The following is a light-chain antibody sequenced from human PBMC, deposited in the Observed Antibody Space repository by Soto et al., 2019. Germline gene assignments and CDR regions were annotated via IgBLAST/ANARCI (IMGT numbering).Light chain of an antibody. CDR3: QQRSNLIT. V-gene: IGKV3-11*01. Sequence: EIVLTQSPATLSVSPGERATLSCRASQSVSVYLDWYQQKSGQAPRLLIFDASKRATGIPDRFSGSGCGTDFTLTISSLEPEDFAVYYCQQRSNLITFGGGTKVDIK. CDR1: QSVSVY. CDR2: DAS. J-gene: IGKJ4*01.